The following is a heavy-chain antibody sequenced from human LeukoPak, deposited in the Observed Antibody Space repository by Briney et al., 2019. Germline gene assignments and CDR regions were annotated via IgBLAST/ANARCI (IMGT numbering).Heavy chain of an antibody. CDR3: ARVQTTGFDY. CDR1: GGSISSSSYY. J-gene: IGHJ4*02. Sequence: SETLSLTCTVSGGSISSSSYYWGWLRQPPGKGLEWIGSIYCSGSTYYNPSLKSRVTISVDTSKNQFSLKLSSVTATDTAVYYCARVQTTGFDYWGQGTLVTGSS. CDR2: IYCSGST. D-gene: IGHD4-17*01. V-gene: IGHV4-39*07.